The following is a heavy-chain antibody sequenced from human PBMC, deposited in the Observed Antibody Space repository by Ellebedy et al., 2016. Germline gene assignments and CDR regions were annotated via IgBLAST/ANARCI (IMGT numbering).Heavy chain of an antibody. CDR3: ARIGGVSFGERPIDY. J-gene: IGHJ4*02. CDR2: IYYTGTT. Sequence: SETLSLTCIVSGGSISRYYRSWIRQPPGRGLEWIGNIYYTGTTNYNPSLQSRVTISLDTSKNQFPQRLTSVTAADTAVYYCARIGGVSFGERPIDYWGQGTLVTVSS. CDR1: GGSISRYY. D-gene: IGHD3-10*01. V-gene: IGHV4-59*01.